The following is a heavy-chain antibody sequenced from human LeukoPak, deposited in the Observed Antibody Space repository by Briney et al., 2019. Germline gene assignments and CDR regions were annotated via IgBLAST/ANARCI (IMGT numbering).Heavy chain of an antibody. J-gene: IGHJ4*02. CDR3: ARLGDTATSGY. D-gene: IGHD3-16*01. CDR2: IKSDGTST. Sequence: GGSLRLSCVASGFTFSDHYMDWVRQAPGKGLVWVSRIKSDGTSTTYADSVKGRFTISRDNAKNTLYLQMNSLRVEDTAVYYCARLGDTATSGYWGQGTLVTVSS. V-gene: IGHV3-74*01. CDR1: GFTFSDHY.